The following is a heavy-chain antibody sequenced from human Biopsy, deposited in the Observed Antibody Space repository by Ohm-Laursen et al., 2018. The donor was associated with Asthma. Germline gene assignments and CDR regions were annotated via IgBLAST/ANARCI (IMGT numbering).Heavy chain of an antibody. Sequence: TQTLTLTSTFSGFSLSTSGGGVGWIRQPPGKALEWLGNIYWDDDKRYSPSLQSRLTINRDTPKDQVVLTMTNMGPVDTGTYYCVHTLVGLKAFDFWGQGTLVTVSS. V-gene: IGHV2-5*02. CDR3: VHTLVGLKAFDF. J-gene: IGHJ4*02. CDR2: IYWDDDK. CDR1: GFSLSTSGGG. D-gene: IGHD1-26*01.